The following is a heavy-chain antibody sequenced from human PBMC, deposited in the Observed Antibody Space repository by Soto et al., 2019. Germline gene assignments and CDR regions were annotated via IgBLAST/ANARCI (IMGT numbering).Heavy chain of an antibody. Sequence: EVQLVESGGTVIQPGGSLRLSCAASGFIFDDFTMHWVRLLPGKGLRWVSYINWDGRITEYADSVKGRFTISRDNTNSHLYLHMNSLGSYDAALYYSAKDEGAAVESPGDWGQGTVVTVP. CDR1: GFIFDDFT. J-gene: IGHJ4*02. V-gene: IGHV3-43*01. CDR3: AKDEGAAVESPGD. CDR2: INWDGRIT. D-gene: IGHD6-13*01.